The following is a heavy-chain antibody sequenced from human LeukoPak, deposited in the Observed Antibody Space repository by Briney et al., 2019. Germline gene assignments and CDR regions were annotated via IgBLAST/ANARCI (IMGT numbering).Heavy chain of an antibody. J-gene: IGHJ4*02. V-gene: IGHV4-4*07. Sequence: PSETLSLTCTVSNGSISIYYWSWVRQPAGKGLEWIGRISASGSTNYNPSLKSRVTMSLDTSKNQFSLKLSSVTAADTAVYYCAREITVTRPFDYWGPGTLVTVS. CDR3: AREITVTRPFDY. CDR2: ISASGST. CDR1: NGSISIYY. D-gene: IGHD4-17*01.